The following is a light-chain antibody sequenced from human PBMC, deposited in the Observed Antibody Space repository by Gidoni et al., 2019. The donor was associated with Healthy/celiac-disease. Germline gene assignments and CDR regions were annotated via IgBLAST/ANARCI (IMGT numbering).Light chain of an antibody. CDR3: QSYDSCLSGSV. Sequence: QSALTQPPSVSVAPGQRVTISCTGSSIGAGYDVPCYQQLPGTAPKLLIYGNKNRPSGVPDLFSGSKSGTSASLAITGLQAVDAADYHCQSYDSCLSGSVFGGGTRLTVL. J-gene: IGLJ3*02. V-gene: IGLV1-40*01. CDR2: GNK. CDR1: SIGAGYD.